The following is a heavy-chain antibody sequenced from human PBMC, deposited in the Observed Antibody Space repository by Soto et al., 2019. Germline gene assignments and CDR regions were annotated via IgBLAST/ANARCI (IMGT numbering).Heavy chain of an antibody. CDR3: ARALPVAKGGFDP. V-gene: IGHV3-53*01. CDR2: IYTAGGT. Sequence: GGSLRLSCAASGFTVSNTYMTWVRQPLGKGLECVSVIYTAGGTNYADSVKGRFIISRDNSKNTLYLQMDSLRAEDTAVYYCARALPVAKGGFDPWGQGTLVTVSS. D-gene: IGHD2-2*01. J-gene: IGHJ5*02. CDR1: GFTVSNTY.